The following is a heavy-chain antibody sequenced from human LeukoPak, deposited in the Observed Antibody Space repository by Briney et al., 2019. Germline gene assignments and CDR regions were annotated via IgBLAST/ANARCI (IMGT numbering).Heavy chain of an antibody. CDR3: AKVPGHYYYYYMDV. J-gene: IGHJ6*03. Sequence: GGSLRLSCAASGFTFSSYGMSWVRQAPGKGLEWVSAISGSGGSTYYADSVKGRFTISRDNSKNTLYLQMNSLRAEDTAVYYCAKVPGHYYYYYMDVWGKGTTVTISS. CDR1: GFTFSSYG. CDR2: ISGSGGST. V-gene: IGHV3-23*01.